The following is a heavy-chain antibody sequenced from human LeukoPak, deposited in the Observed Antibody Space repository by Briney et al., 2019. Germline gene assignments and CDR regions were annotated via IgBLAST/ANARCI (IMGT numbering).Heavy chain of an antibody. V-gene: IGHV3-23*01. CDR3: VQDTGHNWGYLDY. D-gene: IGHD1-1*01. Sequence: PGGSLRLSCAASGFIFSIYAMSWVRQAPGKGLEWVSSVTNSGGSTYYADSVKGRFAISRDNSKNTLYLQMNTLRADDTAVYYCVQDTGHNWGYLDYWGQGTLVTVSS. CDR1: GFIFSIYA. CDR2: VTNSGGST. J-gene: IGHJ4*02.